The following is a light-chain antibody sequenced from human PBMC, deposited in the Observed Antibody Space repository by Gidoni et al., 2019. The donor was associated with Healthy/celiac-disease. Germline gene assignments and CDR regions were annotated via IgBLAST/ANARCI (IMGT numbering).Light chain of an antibody. V-gene: IGKV3-11*01. CDR3: QENSNRWT. CDR2: DAS. Sequence: MVLTQSPATLSLSPGERATLSCRASQSVSSYLAWYQQKPGQVPRHLIYDASYGATGLPGSFSGSGSGADITLIISRLEPEYFADYYCQENSNRWTFGQGTKVEIK. J-gene: IGKJ1*01. CDR1: QSVSSY.